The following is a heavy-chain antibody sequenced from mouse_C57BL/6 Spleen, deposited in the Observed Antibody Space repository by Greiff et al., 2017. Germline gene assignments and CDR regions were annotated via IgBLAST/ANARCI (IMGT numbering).Heavy chain of an antibody. CDR1: GYTFTSYW. CDR2: IHPNSGST. V-gene: IGHV1-64*01. J-gene: IGHJ2*01. Sequence: QVQLQQPGAELVKPGASVKLSCKASGYTFTSYWMHWVKQRPGQGLEWIGMIHPNSGSTNYNEKFKSKATLTVDKSSSTAYMQLSSLTSEDSAVYYCAREDYYGSRTLDYWGQGTTLTVSS. D-gene: IGHD1-1*01. CDR3: AREDYYGSRTLDY.